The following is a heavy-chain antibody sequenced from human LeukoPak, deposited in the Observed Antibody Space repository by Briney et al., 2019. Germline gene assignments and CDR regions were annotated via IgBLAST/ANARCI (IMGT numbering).Heavy chain of an antibody. V-gene: IGHV3-48*03. CDR3: ARVPGIAAADPFDI. D-gene: IGHD6-13*01. Sequence: HPGGSLRLSCAASGFTFSSYEMNWVRQAPGKGLEWVSYISSSGSTIYYADSVKGRFTISRDNAKNSLYLQMNSLRAEDTAVYYCARVPGIAAADPFDIWGQGTMVTVSS. CDR2: ISSSGSTI. CDR1: GFTFSSYE. J-gene: IGHJ3*02.